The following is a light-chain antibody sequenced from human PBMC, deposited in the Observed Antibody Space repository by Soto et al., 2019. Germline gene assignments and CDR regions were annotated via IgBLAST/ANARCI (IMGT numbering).Light chain of an antibody. V-gene: IGLV2-14*01. CDR2: EVS. CDR3: SSYTSSITLWV. J-gene: IGLJ3*02. Sequence: QSVLTQPASVSGSPGQSITITYTGTSSDVGGYNYVSWYQQHPGKAPKLMIYEVSNRPSGVSNRFSGSKSGNTASLTISGLQAEDEADYYCSSYTSSITLWVFGGGTKLTVL. CDR1: SSDVGGYNY.